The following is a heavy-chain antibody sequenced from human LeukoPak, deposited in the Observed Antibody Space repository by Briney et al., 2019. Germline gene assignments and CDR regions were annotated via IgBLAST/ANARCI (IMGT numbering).Heavy chain of an antibody. J-gene: IGHJ3*02. CDR2: INPGGDNT. CDR1: GYTFTNYY. CDR3: ARIRDGYNDAYDI. Sequence: GASVKVSCKASGYTFTNYYIHWVRQAPGQGLEWMGLINPGGDNTDYAKNFQGRVTMNRDPSTSTVYMGLSSLRSEDTAVYYCARIRDGYNDAYDIWGQGKMVTVSS. V-gene: IGHV1-46*01. D-gene: IGHD5-24*01.